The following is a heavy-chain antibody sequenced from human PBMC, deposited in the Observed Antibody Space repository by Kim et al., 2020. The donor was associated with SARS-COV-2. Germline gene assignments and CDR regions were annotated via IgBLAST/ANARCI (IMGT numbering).Heavy chain of an antibody. CDR2: INTNTGNP. J-gene: IGHJ4*02. CDR3: ARGYSSSWYRVSSFDY. V-gene: IGHV7-4-1*02. Sequence: ASVKVSCKASGYTFTSYAMNWVRQAPGQGLEWMGWINTNTGNPTYAQGFTGRFVFSLDTSVSTAYLQISSLKAEDTAVYYCARGYSSSWYRVSSFDYWGQGTLVTVSS. D-gene: IGHD6-13*01. CDR1: GYTFTSYA.